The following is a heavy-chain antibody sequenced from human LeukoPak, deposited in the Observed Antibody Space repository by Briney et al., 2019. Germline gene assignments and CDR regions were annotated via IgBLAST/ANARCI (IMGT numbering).Heavy chain of an antibody. CDR1: GGSISSSSYY. V-gene: IGHV4-39*07. CDR2: IYYSGST. D-gene: IGHD3-22*01. J-gene: IGHJ4*02. Sequence: SETLSLTCTVSGGSISSSSYYWGWIRQPPGKGLEWIGSIYYSGSTNYNPSLKSRVTISVDTSKNQFSLKLSSVTAADTAVYYCARLSYYYDSSGYYYPIFDYWGQGTLVTVSS. CDR3: ARLSYYYDSSGYYYPIFDY.